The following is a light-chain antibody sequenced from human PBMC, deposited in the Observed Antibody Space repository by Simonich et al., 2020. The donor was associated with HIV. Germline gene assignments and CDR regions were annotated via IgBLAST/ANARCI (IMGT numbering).Light chain of an antibody. CDR2: GTS. V-gene: IGKV3-15*01. CDR1: QSVGTSY. Sequence: EIVMTQSPATLSVSPGERATLSCRASQSVGTSYLAWYQQKPGQAPRLLIYGTSTRATGIPARFSGSGSETDFTLTISSMQSEDFAVYYCQQYNNWPTFGGGTKVEIK. J-gene: IGKJ4*01. CDR3: QQYNNWPT.